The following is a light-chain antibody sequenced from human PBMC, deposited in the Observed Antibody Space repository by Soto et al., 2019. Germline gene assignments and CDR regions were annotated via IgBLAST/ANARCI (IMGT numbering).Light chain of an antibody. V-gene: IGKV3-15*01. J-gene: IGKJ5*01. CDR3: RQYNNWPPIT. CDR2: GAS. CDR1: QSVSSN. Sequence: EIGMTQSPATLSVSPGERATLSCRASQSVSSNLAWYQQKPGQAPSPLIYGASTRATGIPARFSGSGSGTEFTLTISSLQSEDFAVYYCRQYNNWPPITFVQGTRLEIK.